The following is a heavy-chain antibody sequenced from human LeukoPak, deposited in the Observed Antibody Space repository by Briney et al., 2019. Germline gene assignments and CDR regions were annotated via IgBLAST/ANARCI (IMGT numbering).Heavy chain of an antibody. D-gene: IGHD6-13*01. CDR3: ARGRSGLAAAGTYDY. J-gene: IGHJ4*02. CDR2: ITPKSGRT. Sequence: ASVKIFCKASGYTFTSCDVNGVRRATGQGLEGMGWITPKSGRTGYAKKFQARVSMAMNTSISTAYMEVSSLRFEATAVYYCARGRSGLAAAGTYDYWGQGTRITVSS. CDR1: GYTFTSCD. V-gene: IGHV1-8*01.